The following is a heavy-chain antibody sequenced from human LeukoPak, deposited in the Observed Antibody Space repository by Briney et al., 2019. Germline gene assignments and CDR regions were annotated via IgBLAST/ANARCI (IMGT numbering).Heavy chain of an antibody. CDR2: ITSRTDGGTT. V-gene: IGHV3-15*05. D-gene: IGHD3-16*02. CDR3: TTDPNFDYVWGTYRLDY. J-gene: IGHJ4*02. Sequence: SGGSLRLSCAASGFTFSDPWMTWVRQAPGKGLEWVGRITSRTDGGTTDYAAPVKGKFTFSRDDSKNTLYLQMNSLKTEDTAVYYCTTDPNFDYVWGTYRLDYWGQGTLVTVSS. CDR1: GFTFSDPW.